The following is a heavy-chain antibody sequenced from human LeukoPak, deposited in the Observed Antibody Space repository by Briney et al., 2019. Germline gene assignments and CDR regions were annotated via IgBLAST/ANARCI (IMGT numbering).Heavy chain of an antibody. Sequence: SETLSLTCXVSGGSISSSSYYWGWIRQPPGKGLEWIGYIYYSGSTYYNPSLKSRVTISVDTSKNQFSLKLKSVTAADTAVYYCARAPGYSYGRFDPWGQGTLVTVSS. V-gene: IGHV4-30-4*08. J-gene: IGHJ5*02. CDR3: ARAPGYSYGRFDP. CDR1: GGSISSSSYY. CDR2: IYYSGST. D-gene: IGHD5-18*01.